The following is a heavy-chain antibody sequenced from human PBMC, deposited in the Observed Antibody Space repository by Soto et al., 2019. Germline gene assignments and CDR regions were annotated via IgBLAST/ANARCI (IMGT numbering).Heavy chain of an antibody. CDR2: IYYGGST. V-gene: IGHV4-30-4*01. Sequence: SETLSLTCTVSGDSISSGAYYWSWIRQPPGKGLEWIGYIYYGGSTNYTPSLKSRVIISEDMSKNQFSLRLSSVTAADTAVYYCVIDRPRSGGFDYWGQGTLVTVSS. J-gene: IGHJ4*02. CDR1: GDSISSGAYY. CDR3: VIDRPRSGGFDY. D-gene: IGHD6-25*01.